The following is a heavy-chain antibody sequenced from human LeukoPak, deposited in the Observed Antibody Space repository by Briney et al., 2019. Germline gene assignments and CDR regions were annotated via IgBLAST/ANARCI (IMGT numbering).Heavy chain of an antibody. CDR2: IKQDGREK. V-gene: IGHV3-7*01. Sequence: PGGSLRLSCAASGFSVSDYWMTWVRQAPGKGLEWVANIKQDGREKKYVDSVKGRFTISRDNAKNSLYLQMNSLRVEDTAMYYCVRAGGTDWYDPWGQGTLVTVFS. CDR3: VRAGGTDWYDP. J-gene: IGHJ5*02. D-gene: IGHD3-16*01. CDR1: GFSVSDYW.